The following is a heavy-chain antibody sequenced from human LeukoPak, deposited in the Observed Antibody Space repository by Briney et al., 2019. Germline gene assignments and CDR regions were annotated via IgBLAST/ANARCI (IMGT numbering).Heavy chain of an antibody. J-gene: IGHJ4*02. V-gene: IGHV3-7*01. CDR3: ARQGISWFDY. CDR1: GFTFSTYW. CDR2: IKEHGSDK. Sequence: GGSLRLSCVASGFTFSTYWMSWVRQAPGKGLEWVANIKEHGSDKYYVDSVKGRFTISRDNAKNSLCVQMNSLRVEDTAVYYCARQGISWFDYWGQGTLVTVSS. D-gene: IGHD6-13*01.